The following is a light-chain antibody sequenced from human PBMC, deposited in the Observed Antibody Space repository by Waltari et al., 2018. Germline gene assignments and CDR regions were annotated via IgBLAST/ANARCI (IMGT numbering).Light chain of an antibody. CDR1: QSLLHSNGYNY. J-gene: IGKJ3*01. Sequence: DIVVTQSPLSMPVTPGEPASIPCRSSQSLLHSNGYNYLNWYIQKPGQSPQLLVYLGSNRASGVPDRFSGSGSGTDFTLEISRVEAEDVGIYYCMQALQAPFTFGPGTKVDI. CDR3: MQALQAPFT. CDR2: LGS. V-gene: IGKV2-28*01.